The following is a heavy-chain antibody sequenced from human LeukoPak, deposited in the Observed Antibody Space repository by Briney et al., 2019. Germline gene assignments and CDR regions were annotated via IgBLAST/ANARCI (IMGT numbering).Heavy chain of an antibody. CDR3: ARDSGVLVGATLDY. J-gene: IGHJ4*02. CDR2: IYYSGST. CDR1: GGSISSSSYY. Sequence: PSETLSLTCTVSGGSISSSSYYWGWIRQPPGKGLEWIGSIYYSGSTYYNPSLKSRVTISVDTSKNQFSLKLSSVTAADTAVYYCARDSGVLVGATLDYWGQGTQVTVSS. V-gene: IGHV4-39*07. D-gene: IGHD1-26*01.